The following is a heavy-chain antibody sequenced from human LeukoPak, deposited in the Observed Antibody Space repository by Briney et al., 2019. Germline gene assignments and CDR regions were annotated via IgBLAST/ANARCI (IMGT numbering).Heavy chain of an antibody. CDR3: ARTVGITMVRGVIWWFDP. Sequence: PSETLSLTCTVSGGSISNYYWNWIRQPPGKGLAWIGYIYHTGNTNYNPSLKSRVTISVDTSKNQFSLKLSSVTAADTAVYYCARTVGITMVRGVIWWFDPWGQGTLVTVSS. D-gene: IGHD3-10*01. J-gene: IGHJ5*02. V-gene: IGHV4-59*01. CDR2: IYHTGNT. CDR1: GGSISNYY.